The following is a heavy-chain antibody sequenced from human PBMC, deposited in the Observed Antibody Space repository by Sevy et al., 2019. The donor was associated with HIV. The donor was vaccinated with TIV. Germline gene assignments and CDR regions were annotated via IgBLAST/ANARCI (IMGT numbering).Heavy chain of an antibody. J-gene: IGHJ4*02. CDR2: ISYNGRNQ. CDR3: ARFVGYCSGGRCSIIDF. V-gene: IGHV3-30*04. D-gene: IGHD2-15*01. Sequence: GGYLRLSCAASGLSLSDHAVSWVRQTPGKGLEWLAVISYNGRNQYYADSVKGRFTISKDDSKNTLYLQLNSLRAEDRAVYYCARFVGYCSGGRCSIIDFWGQGTLVTVSS. CDR1: GLSLSDHA.